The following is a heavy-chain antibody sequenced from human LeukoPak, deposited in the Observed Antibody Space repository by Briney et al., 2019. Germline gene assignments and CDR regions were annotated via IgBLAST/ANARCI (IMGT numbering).Heavy chain of an antibody. J-gene: IGHJ4*02. CDR3: ARDSQGLYYYDSSGTAY. CDR2: INPNSGGT. V-gene: IGHV1-2*02. CDR1: GYTFTGYY. Sequence: ASVKVSCKASGYTFTGYYMHWVRQAPGQGLEWMGWINPNSGGTNYAQKFQGRVTMTRDTSVSTAYMELSRLRSDDTAVYYCARDSQGLYYYDSSGTAYWGQGTLVTVSS. D-gene: IGHD3-22*01.